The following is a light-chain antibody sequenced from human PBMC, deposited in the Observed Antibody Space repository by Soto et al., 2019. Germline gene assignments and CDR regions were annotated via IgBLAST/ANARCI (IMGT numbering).Light chain of an antibody. CDR3: QQYGSSPT. Sequence: EIVLTQSPGTLSLSPGERATLSCRASQSVSSGSLAWYQQKPGQAPRLLIHGAFSRATGIPDRFSGSGSGTDFSLTISRLELEDFAVYYCQQYGSSPTFGQGTKLEIK. V-gene: IGKV3-20*01. CDR1: QSVSSGS. J-gene: IGKJ2*01. CDR2: GAF.